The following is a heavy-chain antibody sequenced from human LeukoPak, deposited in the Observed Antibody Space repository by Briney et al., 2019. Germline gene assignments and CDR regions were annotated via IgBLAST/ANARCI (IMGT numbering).Heavy chain of an antibody. J-gene: IGHJ6*02. CDR3: AKSRYDFWSGYYHYYGMDV. CDR2: ISGSGVST. Sequence: GGSLRLSCAASGFTFSSFAMTWVRQAPGKGLEWVSTISGSGVSTFFADSVKGRFTISRDNSKNTLYLQMTSLRAEDTAVYYCAKSRYDFWSGYYHYYGMDVWGQGTTVTVSS. V-gene: IGHV3-23*01. D-gene: IGHD3-3*01. CDR1: GFTFSSFA.